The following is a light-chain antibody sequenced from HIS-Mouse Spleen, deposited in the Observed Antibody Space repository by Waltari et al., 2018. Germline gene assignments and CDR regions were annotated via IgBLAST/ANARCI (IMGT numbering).Light chain of an antibody. J-gene: IGLJ1*01. Sequence: QSVLTQPPSVSEAPRQRVTISCSGSSSNIGNNAVNWYQQLPGKAPKLLIYYEDLLPSGVSDRFSGSKSGTSASLAISGLQSEDEADYYCAAWDDRLNGYVFGTGTKVTVL. V-gene: IGLV1-36*01. CDR1: SSNIGNNA. CDR2: YED. CDR3: AAWDDRLNGYV.